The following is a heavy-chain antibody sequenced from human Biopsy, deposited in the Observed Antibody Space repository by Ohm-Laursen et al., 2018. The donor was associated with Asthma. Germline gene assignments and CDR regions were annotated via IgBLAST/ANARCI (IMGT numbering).Heavy chain of an antibody. D-gene: IGHD1-1*01. V-gene: IGHV2-70*13. J-gene: IGHJ4*02. Sequence: TQTLTLTCTFSGFSLSTSGMCVSWIRQPPGKALEWLALIDWGDEKYYSASLKTRLTISKDTSKSQVVLSVTNMDPVDTAIYFCGRHNDYWGQGILVTVSS. CDR2: IDWGDEK. CDR1: GFSLSTSGMC. CDR3: GRHNDY.